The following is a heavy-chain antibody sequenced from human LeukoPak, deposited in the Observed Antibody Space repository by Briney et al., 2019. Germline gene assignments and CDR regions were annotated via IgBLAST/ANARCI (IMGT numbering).Heavy chain of an antibody. D-gene: IGHD6-6*01. CDR1: GYTFTSYG. J-gene: IGHJ6*02. Sequence: GASVKVSCTASGYTFTSYGISWVRQAPGQGLEWMGWISAYNGNTNYAQKLQGRVTMTTDTSTSTAYMELRSLRSDDTAVYYCAREKAARRYYYYGMDVWGQGTTVTVSS. CDR3: AREKAARRYYYYGMDV. V-gene: IGHV1-18*01. CDR2: ISAYNGNT.